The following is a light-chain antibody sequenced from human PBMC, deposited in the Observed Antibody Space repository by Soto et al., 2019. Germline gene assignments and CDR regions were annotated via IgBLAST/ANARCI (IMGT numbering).Light chain of an antibody. CDR1: QDIRID. CDR3: LQHNNYPPT. CDR2: AAS. J-gene: IGKJ1*01. Sequence: DIQMTQSPSSLSASVGDRVTITCRASQDIRIDLGWFQQKPGKAPKRLIYAASSLHSGVPSRFSGSGSGTEFTLTISSLQPEDFATYYCLQHNNYPPTFGQGTKVEI. V-gene: IGKV1-17*01.